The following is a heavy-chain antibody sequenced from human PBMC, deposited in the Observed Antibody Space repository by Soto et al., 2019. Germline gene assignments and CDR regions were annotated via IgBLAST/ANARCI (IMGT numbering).Heavy chain of an antibody. Sequence: SETLSLTCTVSGGSISSYYWSWIRQPPGKGLEWIGYIYYSGSTNYNPSFKSRVTISVDTSKNQFSLKLSFVTAADTAVYYCARAWGYAFDFWGQGTMVTVSS. CDR1: GGSISSYY. CDR2: IYYSGST. CDR3: ARAWGYAFDF. V-gene: IGHV4-59*12. D-gene: IGHD7-27*01. J-gene: IGHJ3*01.